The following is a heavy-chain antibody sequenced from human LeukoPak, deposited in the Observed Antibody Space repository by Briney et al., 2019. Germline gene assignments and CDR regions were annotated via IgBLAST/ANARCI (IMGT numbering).Heavy chain of an antibody. Sequence: GGSLRLSGAASGFTFSRYAMSWVRQAPGKGLEWVSAISDSGGNTYYADSVKGRFTGSRDNSKNTLYLQMNRLRAEDTAVYSCEKHSSTVAATIDYWGQGTLVTVSS. V-gene: IGHV3-23*01. CDR1: GFTFSRYA. D-gene: IGHD6-19*01. CDR3: EKHSSTVAATIDY. J-gene: IGHJ4*02. CDR2: ISDSGGNT.